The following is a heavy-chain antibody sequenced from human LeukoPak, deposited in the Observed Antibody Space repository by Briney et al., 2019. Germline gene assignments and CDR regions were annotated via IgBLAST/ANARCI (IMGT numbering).Heavy chain of an antibody. D-gene: IGHD4-17*01. J-gene: IGHJ4*02. CDR2: ISGNSDSI. CDR3: AKKGQSDDYGKPD. V-gene: IGHV3-23*01. CDR1: GFTFGSYS. Sequence: GGSLRLSYAASGFTFGSYSMSWVRQAPTKGLEWVSAISGNSDSIYYADSVKGRFTVSRDNSKNTLYLQMNSLRAEDTAVYYCAKKGQSDDYGKPDWGQGTLVTVSS.